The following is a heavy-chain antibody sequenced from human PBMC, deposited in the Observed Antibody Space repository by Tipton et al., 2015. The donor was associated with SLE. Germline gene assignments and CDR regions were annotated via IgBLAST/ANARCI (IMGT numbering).Heavy chain of an antibody. J-gene: IGHJ3*02. CDR3: AREGERMMDAFDI. Sequence: TLSLTCTVSDYSISSGYYWGWIRQPPGKGLEWIGYIYASGSTHYNPSLKSRVTISVDTSKNQFSLKLSSVTAADTAVYYCAREGERMMDAFDIWGQGTMVTVSS. D-gene: IGHD3-16*01. CDR2: IYASGST. V-gene: IGHV4-38-2*02. CDR1: DYSISSGYY.